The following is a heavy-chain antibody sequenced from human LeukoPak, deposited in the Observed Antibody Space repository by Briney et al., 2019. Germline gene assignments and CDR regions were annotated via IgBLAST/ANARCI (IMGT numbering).Heavy chain of an antibody. Sequence: PGGSLRLSCAASGFTFSSYEMNWVRQAPGKGLKWVSYISSSGSTIYYADSVKGRFTISRDNAKNSLYLQMNSLRAEDTAVYYCARATGWFQAFDYWGQGTLVTVSS. CDR3: ARATGWFQAFDY. D-gene: IGHD6-19*01. CDR2: ISSSGSTI. V-gene: IGHV3-48*03. CDR1: GFTFSSYE. J-gene: IGHJ4*02.